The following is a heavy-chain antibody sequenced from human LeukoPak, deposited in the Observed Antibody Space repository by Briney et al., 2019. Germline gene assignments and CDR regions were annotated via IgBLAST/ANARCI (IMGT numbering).Heavy chain of an antibody. V-gene: IGHV3-66*01. CDR3: ARSVVFYYFDL. J-gene: IGHJ2*01. D-gene: IGHD2-21*01. Sequence: GGSLRLSWVASGFTVSSDYMSWVRQVPGKGLEWVSVLYSAGNTYYADSVKDRFTISRDDSKNTLYLQLNSVRAEDTAVYYCARSVVFYYFDLWGRGTLVTVSS. CDR1: GFTVSSDY. CDR2: LYSAGNT.